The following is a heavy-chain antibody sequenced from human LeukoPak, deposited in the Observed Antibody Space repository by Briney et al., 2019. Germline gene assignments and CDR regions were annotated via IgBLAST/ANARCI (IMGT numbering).Heavy chain of an antibody. J-gene: IGHJ3*02. CDR1: GYTFTSYD. CDR2: MNPNSGNT. V-gene: IGHV1-8*01. CDR3: ASTLNTPDILILPDAFDI. D-gene: IGHD3-9*01. Sequence: ASVKVSCKASGYTFTSYDINWVRQATGQGLEWMGWMNPNSGNTGYAQKFQGRVTMTRNTSISTAYMELSSLRSEDTAVYYCASTLNTPDILILPDAFDIWGQGTMVTVSS.